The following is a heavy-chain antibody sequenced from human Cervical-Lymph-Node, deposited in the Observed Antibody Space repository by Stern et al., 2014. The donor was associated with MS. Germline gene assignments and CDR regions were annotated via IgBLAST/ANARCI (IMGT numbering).Heavy chain of an antibody. CDR2: IFTGDSDT. J-gene: IGHJ3*02. Sequence: QLVQSGAEVKKPGESLKISCKDFGSSFTTYWLGCVRQMPGKGLEWMGVIFTGDSDTTYSPTFQGQVTMSADKSTSTAYLQWRSLRASDTAMYYCAKRVSDAFNIWGQGTMVTVSS. V-gene: IGHV5-51*03. CDR3: AKRVSDAFNI. CDR1: GSSFTTYW. D-gene: IGHD2-8*01.